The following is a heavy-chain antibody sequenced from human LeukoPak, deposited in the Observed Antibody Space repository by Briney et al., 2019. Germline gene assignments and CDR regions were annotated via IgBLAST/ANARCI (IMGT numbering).Heavy chain of an antibody. CDR1: GFTFSSYG. CDR3: ARGGVYSSGSYYLYYFDY. CDR2: ISYDGSNK. J-gene: IGHJ4*02. Sequence: PGGSLRLSCAASGFTFSSYGMHWVRQAPGKGLEWVALISYDGSNKYYADSVKGRFTISRDNSKNTLYLQMNSLRAEDTAVYYCARGGVYSSGSYYLYYFDYWDQGTLVTVSS. V-gene: IGHV3-30*19. D-gene: IGHD6-19*01.